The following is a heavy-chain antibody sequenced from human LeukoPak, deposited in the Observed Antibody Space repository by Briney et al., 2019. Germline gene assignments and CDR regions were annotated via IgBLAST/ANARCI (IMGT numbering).Heavy chain of an antibody. CDR3: ARDPMVRGGRYGMDV. J-gene: IGHJ6*02. CDR1: GYTFTGYY. D-gene: IGHD3-10*01. CDR2: IHPNSGGT. V-gene: IGHV1-2*02. Sequence: GASVKVSCKASGYTFTGYYMHGVRQAPGQGREWMGGIHPNSGGTNYAQQFQGRVTMTRQPSISTAYMELSRLRSDDTAVYYCARDPMVRGGRYGMDVWGQGTTVTVSS.